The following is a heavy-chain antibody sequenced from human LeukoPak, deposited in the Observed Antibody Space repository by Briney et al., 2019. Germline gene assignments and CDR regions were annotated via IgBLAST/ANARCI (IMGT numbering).Heavy chain of an antibody. CDR1: GGSISSGSYY. CDR2: IYTSGST. D-gene: IGHD4-11*01. J-gene: IGHJ6*03. V-gene: IGHV4-61*02. Sequence: SQTLSLTCTVSGGSISSGSYYWSWIRQPAGKGLEWIGRIYTSGSTNYSPSLKSRVTISVDTSKNQFSLKLSSVTAADTAVYYCARDRLPTVTTSFSYYYYYMDVWGKGTTVTVSS. CDR3: ARDRLPTVTTSFSYYYYYMDV.